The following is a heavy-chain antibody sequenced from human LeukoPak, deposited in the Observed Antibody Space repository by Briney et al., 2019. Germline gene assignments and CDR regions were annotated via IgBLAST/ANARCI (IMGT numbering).Heavy chain of an antibody. CDR1: GYTFTGYY. D-gene: IGHD6-13*01. J-gene: IGHJ4*02. V-gene: IGHV1-2*02. CDR2: INPNSGGT. CDR3: AKSSGAIAAAGY. Sequence: GASVKVSCKASGYTFTGYYMHWVRQAPGQGLEWMGWINPNSGGTNYAQKFQGRVTMARDTSTSTVYMELSSLRSEDTAVYYCAKSSGAIAAAGYWGQGTLVTVSS.